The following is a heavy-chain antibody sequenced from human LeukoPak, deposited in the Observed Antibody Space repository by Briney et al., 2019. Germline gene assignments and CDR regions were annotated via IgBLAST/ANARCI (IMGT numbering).Heavy chain of an antibody. CDR3: ASQPIAAAGSRGDY. D-gene: IGHD6-13*01. CDR1: GFTFSSYW. Sequence: GGSLTPSCPAAGFTFSSYWMSWDRQAHGNGLEWVATIKQVGSETYYGDSVKGRFTISRDNAKNSLYLQMNGLRAEDTAVYYCASQPIAAAGSRGDYWGQGTLVTVSS. J-gene: IGHJ4*02. V-gene: IGHV3-7*03. CDR2: IKQVGSET.